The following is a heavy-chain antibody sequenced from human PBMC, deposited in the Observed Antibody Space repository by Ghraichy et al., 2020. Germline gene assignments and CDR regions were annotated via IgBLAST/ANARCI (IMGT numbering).Heavy chain of an antibody. Sequence: GGSLRLSCAASGFTFSSYAMHWVRQAPGKGLEWVAVISYDGSNKYYADSVKGRFTISRDNSKTTLYLQMNSLRAEDTAVYYCARDRMVRGVIITWAHYYYGMDVWGQGTTVTVSS. V-gene: IGHV3-30*04. CDR2: ISYDGSNK. CDR1: GFTFSSYA. D-gene: IGHD3-10*01. CDR3: ARDRMVRGVIITWAHYYYGMDV. J-gene: IGHJ6*02.